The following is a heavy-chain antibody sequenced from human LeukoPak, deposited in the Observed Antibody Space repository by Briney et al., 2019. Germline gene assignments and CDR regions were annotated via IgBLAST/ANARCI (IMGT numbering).Heavy chain of an antibody. D-gene: IGHD1-26*01. CDR2: IRYDGSNK. CDR3: AKVGGADYYYYYMDV. J-gene: IGHJ6*03. Sequence: GGSLRLSCAASGFTFSDYYMSWIRQAPGKGLEWVAFIRYDGSNKYYADSVKGRFTISRDNSKNTLYLQMNSLRAEDTAVYYCAKVGGADYYYYYMDVWGKGTTVTISS. V-gene: IGHV3-30*02. CDR1: GFTFSDYY.